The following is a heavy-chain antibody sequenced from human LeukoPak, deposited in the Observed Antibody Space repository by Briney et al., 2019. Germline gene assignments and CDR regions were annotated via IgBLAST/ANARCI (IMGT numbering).Heavy chain of an antibody. CDR1: GYSFTSYW. J-gene: IGHJ4*02. Sequence: GESLKISCKGSGYSFTSYWIGWVRQMPGKGLEWMGIIYPGDSDTRYSPSFQGQVTISADKSISTAYLQWSSLKASDTAMYYCAMGPMVRGVITSFDYWGQGTLVTVSS. V-gene: IGHV5-51*01. CDR2: IYPGDSDT. D-gene: IGHD3-10*01. CDR3: AMGPMVRGVITSFDY.